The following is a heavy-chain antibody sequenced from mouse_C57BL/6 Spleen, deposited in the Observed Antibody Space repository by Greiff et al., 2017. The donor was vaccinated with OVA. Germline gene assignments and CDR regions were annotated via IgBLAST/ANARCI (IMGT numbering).Heavy chain of an antibody. D-gene: IGHD4-1*01. V-gene: IGHV1-69*01. J-gene: IGHJ2*01. Sequence: QVQLKQPGAELVMPGASVKLSCKASGYTFTSYWMHWVKQRPGQGLEWIGEIDPSDSYTNYNQKFKGKSTLTVDKSSSTAYMQLSSLTSEDSAVYYCARSGTGTEDYWGQGTTLTVSS. CDR1: GYTFTSYW. CDR3: ARSGTGTEDY. CDR2: IDPSDSYT.